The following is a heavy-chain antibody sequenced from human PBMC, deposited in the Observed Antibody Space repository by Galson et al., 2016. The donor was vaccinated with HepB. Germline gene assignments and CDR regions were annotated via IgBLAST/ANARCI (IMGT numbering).Heavy chain of an antibody. CDR2: IWHDGSRT. V-gene: IGHV3-33*01. Sequence: SLRLSCAGSGFTLSNFAVHWVRQAPGKGLEWVAVIWHDGSRTYYADSVKGRFTVSRDNSKSTLYLQLNSLRAEDTAVYYCARVSYNWNYDIGAGMDIWGKGTTVTVSS. D-gene: IGHD1-7*01. J-gene: IGHJ6*04. CDR1: GFTLSNFA. CDR3: ARVSYNWNYDIGAGMDI.